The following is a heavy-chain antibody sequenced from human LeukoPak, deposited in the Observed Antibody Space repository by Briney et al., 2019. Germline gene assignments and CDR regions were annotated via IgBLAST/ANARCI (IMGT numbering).Heavy chain of an antibody. Sequence: GASVKVSCTASGGTFSSYAISWVRQAPGQGLEWMGGIIPIFGTANYAQKFQGRVTITADESTSTAYMELSSLRSEDTAVYYCARPVVRGERYYYYYYGMDVWGQGTTVTVSS. CDR1: GGTFSSYA. J-gene: IGHJ6*02. CDR3: ARPVVRGERYYYYYYGMDV. CDR2: IIPIFGTA. D-gene: IGHD3-10*01. V-gene: IGHV1-69*13.